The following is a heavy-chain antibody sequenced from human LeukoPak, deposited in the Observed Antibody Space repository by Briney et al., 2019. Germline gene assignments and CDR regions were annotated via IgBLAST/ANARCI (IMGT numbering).Heavy chain of an antibody. Sequence: GGSLRLSCAASGFTFSTFWMSWVRQAPGKGLEWVANIKADGSVKHYIDSMEGRFSISRDNAGSSLYLQMNSLRAEDTAVYYRVRDSDYQRISTDRYAHYDALDFWGHGTMVTVSS. CDR3: VRDSDYQRISTDRYAHYDALDF. V-gene: IGHV3-7*01. CDR2: IKADGSVK. J-gene: IGHJ3*01. D-gene: IGHD3-16*01. CDR1: GFTFSTFW.